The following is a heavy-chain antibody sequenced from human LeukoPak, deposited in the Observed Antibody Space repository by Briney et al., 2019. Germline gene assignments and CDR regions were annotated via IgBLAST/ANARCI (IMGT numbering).Heavy chain of an antibody. CDR1: GFTFPIYA. Sequence: GGSLRLSCAASGFTFPIYAMHWVRQAPGKGLECVAVISYDGNNKYYADSVKGRFTISRDNSKNTLYLQMNSLRAEDTAVYYCARDLVGGCADSSGYYYGYFDYWGQGTLVTVSS. D-gene: IGHD3-22*01. V-gene: IGHV3-30-3*01. CDR2: ISYDGNNK. CDR3: ARDLVGGCADSSGYYYGYFDY. J-gene: IGHJ4*02.